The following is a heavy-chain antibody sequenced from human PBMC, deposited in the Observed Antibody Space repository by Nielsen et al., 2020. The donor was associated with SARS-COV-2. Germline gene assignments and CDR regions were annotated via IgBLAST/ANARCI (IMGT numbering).Heavy chain of an antibody. CDR1: GFTFSSYA. CDR3: AKGSVYMEYFDH. CDR2: IWYDGGNE. Sequence: GGSLRLSCAASGFTFSSYAMHWVRPAPGKGLEWVAVIWYDGGNEYYADSVKGRFTISRDNSKNTLYVQMNSLRAEDTAVYFCAKGSVYMEYFDHWGQGTLVTVSS. J-gene: IGHJ1*01. V-gene: IGHV3-33*06. D-gene: IGHD5-18*01.